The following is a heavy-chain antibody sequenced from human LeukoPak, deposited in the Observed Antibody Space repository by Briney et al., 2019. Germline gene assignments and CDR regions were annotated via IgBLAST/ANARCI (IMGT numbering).Heavy chain of an antibody. J-gene: IGHJ3*02. D-gene: IGHD1-26*01. CDR2: NYPDESDN. CDR3: ARLKVGATSGAFDI. CDR1: GNSFPSYW. Sequence: GESLKISCRGPGNSFPSYWNGWVRQLPGKGLGWRGINYPDESDNRYSTSFQGQVTNSADKSISTAYLQWSSLKASDTAMYYCARLKVGATSGAFDIWGQGRIVTVSS. V-gene: IGHV5-51*01.